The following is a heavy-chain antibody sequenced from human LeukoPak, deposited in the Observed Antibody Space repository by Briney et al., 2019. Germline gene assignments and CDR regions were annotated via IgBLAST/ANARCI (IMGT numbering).Heavy chain of an antibody. D-gene: IGHD6-13*01. CDR2: IYYSGST. V-gene: IGHV4-39*07. CDR1: GGSISSSSYY. J-gene: IGHJ4*02. Sequence: PSETLSLTCTVPGGSISSSSYYWGWIRQPPGKGLEWIGSIYYSGSTYYNPSLKSRVTISVDTSKNQFSLKLSSVTAADTAVYYCARGSSSWYSKSIDYWGQGTLVTVSS. CDR3: ARGSSSWYSKSIDY.